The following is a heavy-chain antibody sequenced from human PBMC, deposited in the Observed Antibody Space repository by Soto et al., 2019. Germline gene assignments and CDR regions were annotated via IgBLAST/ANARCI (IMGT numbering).Heavy chain of an antibody. CDR2: IYYSGST. D-gene: IGHD3-22*01. CDR1: GGSISSSSYY. Sequence: SETLSLTCTVSGGSISSSSYYWGWIRQPPGKGLEWIGSIYYSGSTYYNPSLKSRVTISVDTSKNQFSLKLSSVTAADTAVYYCARPLNYYDSSGYSGWSIDYWGQGTLVTVSS. V-gene: IGHV4-39*01. CDR3: ARPLNYYDSSGYSGWSIDY. J-gene: IGHJ4*02.